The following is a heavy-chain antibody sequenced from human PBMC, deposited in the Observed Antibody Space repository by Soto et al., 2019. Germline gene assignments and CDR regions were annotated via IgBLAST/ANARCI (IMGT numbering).Heavy chain of an antibody. V-gene: IGHV4-61*01. CDR2: IYYSGTT. Sequence: QVQLQESGPGLVKPSETLSLSCNVSGGSVSSGSYYWSWIRQPPGKGLEWIGYIYYSGTTNYNPSLMRRVTISVDTSKNQFSLKLSSVTAADTAVYHCGRGSHYDHSMDVWGQGTTVTVSS. CDR1: GGSVSSGSYY. J-gene: IGHJ6*02. CDR3: GRGSHYDHSMDV.